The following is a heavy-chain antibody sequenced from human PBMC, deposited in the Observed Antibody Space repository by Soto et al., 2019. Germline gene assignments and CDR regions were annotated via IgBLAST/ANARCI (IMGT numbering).Heavy chain of an antibody. CDR2: IYHSGST. V-gene: IGHV4-4*02. D-gene: IGHD3-22*01. J-gene: IGHJ6*02. CDR1: GNSISTTNW. CDR3: ARDGLNYDSSGYYYPNYYYGMDV. Sequence: SETLSLTCVVSGNSISTTNWWSWVRQSPGKGLEWIGEIYHSGSTNYNPSLKSRVTISVDKSKNQSSLKLSSVTAADTAVYYCARDGLNYDSSGYYYPNYYYGMDVWGQGTTVTVSS.